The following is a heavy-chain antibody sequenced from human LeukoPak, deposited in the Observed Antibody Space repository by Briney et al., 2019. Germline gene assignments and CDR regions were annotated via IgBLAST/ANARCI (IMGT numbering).Heavy chain of an antibody. V-gene: IGHV3-66*01. Sequence: GGSLRLSCAASGFTVSSTYMSWVRQAPGKGLEWVSVFYSGDTTYYANSVKGRFTISRDSSKNMVYLQMNSLRAEDTAVYYCARRLLTGYYEFWGQGTLVTVSS. CDR1: GFTVSSTY. J-gene: IGHJ4*02. CDR2: FYSGDTT. D-gene: IGHD3-9*01. CDR3: ARRLLTGYYEF.